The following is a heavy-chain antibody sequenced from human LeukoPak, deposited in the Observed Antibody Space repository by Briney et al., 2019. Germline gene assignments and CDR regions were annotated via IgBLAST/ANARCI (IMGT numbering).Heavy chain of an antibody. D-gene: IGHD2-2*01. CDR1: GFTFSSYS. CDR2: ISSSSSYI. J-gene: IGHJ4*02. V-gene: IGHV3-21*01. CDR3: ARASDIVVVPAATFDY. Sequence: GGSLRLSCAASGFTFSSYSMNWVRQAPGKGLEWVSSISSSSSYIYYADSLKGRFTISRDNAKNSLYLQMNSLRAEDTAVYYCARASDIVVVPAATFDYWGQGTLVTVSS.